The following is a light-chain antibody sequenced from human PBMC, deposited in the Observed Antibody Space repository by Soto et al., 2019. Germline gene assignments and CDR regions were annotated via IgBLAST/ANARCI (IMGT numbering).Light chain of an antibody. J-gene: IGKJ2*01. CDR2: GAS. CDR3: QEYGSSPRT. CDR1: QSVSSNY. Sequence: DIVLTQSPGTLSLSPGERATLACRASQSVSSNYLAWYQQKPGQAPRLLLYGASRRATGIPDRFSGSGSGTDFTLTISRLEPEDFAVYYCQEYGSSPRTFGQGTKLEIK. V-gene: IGKV3-20*01.